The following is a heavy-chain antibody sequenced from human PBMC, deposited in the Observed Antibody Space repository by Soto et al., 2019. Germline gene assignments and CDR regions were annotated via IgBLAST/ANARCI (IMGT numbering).Heavy chain of an antibody. J-gene: IGHJ4*02. CDR2: IYYSGST. CDR3: ARGLSSGYKPTFDY. Sequence: SETLSLTCTVSGGSISSGGYYWSWIRQHPGKGLEWIGYIYYSGSTYYNPSLKSRVTISVDTSKNQFSLKLSSVTAADTAVYYCARGLSSGYKPTFDYWGQGTLVTVSS. V-gene: IGHV4-31*03. CDR1: GGSISSGGYY. D-gene: IGHD3-22*01.